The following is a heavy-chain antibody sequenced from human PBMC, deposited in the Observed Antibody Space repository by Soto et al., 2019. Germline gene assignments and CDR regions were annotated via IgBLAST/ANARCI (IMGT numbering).Heavy chain of an antibody. CDR2: IIPIFGTV. D-gene: IGHD5-12*01. CDR1: GGTFSNYP. Sequence: QVQLVQSGAEVKKPGSSVKVSCKASGGTFSNYPISWVRQAPGQGLEWMGGIIPIFGTVNYAQKFQGRVTITADESTSTAYIELSRLRSEDTAVYYCARGNHRWRQLWYFDLWGRGTLVTVSS. J-gene: IGHJ2*01. CDR3: ARGNHRWRQLWYFDL. V-gene: IGHV1-69*12.